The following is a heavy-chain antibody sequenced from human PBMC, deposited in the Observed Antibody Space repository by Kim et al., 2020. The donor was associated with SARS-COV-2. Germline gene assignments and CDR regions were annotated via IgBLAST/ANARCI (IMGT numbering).Heavy chain of an antibody. Sequence: SETLSLTCTVSGGSISSYYWSWIRQPPGKGLEWIGHIYYNGSTNYNPSLKSRVTMSVGTSKNQFSLKLSSVTAADTAVYYCARVVVPAGSWYHFYYLDVWGKGTTVTVSS. V-gene: IGHV4-59*01. CDR3: ARVVVPAGSWYHFYYLDV. CDR2: IYYNGST. CDR1: GGSISSYY. J-gene: IGHJ6*03. D-gene: IGHD2-2*01.